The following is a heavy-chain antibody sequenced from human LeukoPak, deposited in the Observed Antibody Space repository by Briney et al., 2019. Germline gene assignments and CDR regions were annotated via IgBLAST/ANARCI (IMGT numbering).Heavy chain of an antibody. D-gene: IGHD6-19*01. CDR2: IYYNGST. CDR1: GGSISSYY. V-gene: IGHV4-59*01. J-gene: IGHJ4*02. CDR3: ARLGEQWLASFDY. Sequence: SETLSLTCTVSGGSISSYYWSWIRQPPGKGLEWIGYIYYNGSTNYNPSLKSRVTISVDTSKDQFSLKLSSVTAADTAVYYCARLGEQWLASFDYWGQGTLVTVSS.